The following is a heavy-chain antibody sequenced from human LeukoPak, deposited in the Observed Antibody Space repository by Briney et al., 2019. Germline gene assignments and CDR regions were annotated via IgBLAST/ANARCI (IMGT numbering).Heavy chain of an antibody. CDR2: IYYGGST. J-gene: IGHJ4*02. D-gene: IGHD2-15*01. CDR3: ARTSCSGDTCYHQGLFDS. V-gene: IGHV4-39*01. Sequence: SETLSLTCTVSGASISSSAFYWGWIRQPPGKGLEWIGNIYYGGSTYYNPSLESRVTISEDTSKNQFSLKLSSVTAADTALYYCARTSCSGDTCYHQGLFDSWGQGTPVTVSS. CDR1: GASISSSAFY.